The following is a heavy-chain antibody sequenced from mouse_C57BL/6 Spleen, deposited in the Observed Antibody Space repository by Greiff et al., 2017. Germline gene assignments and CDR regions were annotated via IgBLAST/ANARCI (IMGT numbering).Heavy chain of an antibody. V-gene: IGHV1-80*01. J-gene: IGHJ2*01. D-gene: IGHD1-1*01. CDR3: ARYSSSSYSFDY. Sequence: VQLQQSGAELVKPGASVKISCKASGYAFSSYWMNWVKQRPGKGLEWIGQIYPGDGDTNYNGKFKGKATLTASKSSSPTYMQRSSLPSEDSEVYICARYSSSSYSFDYWGQGTTLTVSS. CDR2: IYPGDGDT. CDR1: GYAFSSYW.